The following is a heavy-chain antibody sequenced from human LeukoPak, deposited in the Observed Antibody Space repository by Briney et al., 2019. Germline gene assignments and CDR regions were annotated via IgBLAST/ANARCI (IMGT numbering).Heavy chain of an antibody. CDR3: ARDYVYAFDY. CDR2: ISGDGNAK. D-gene: IGHD2/OR15-2a*01. Sequence: GGSLRLSCAASGFSFSSYSINWVRQAPGKGVEWVSYISGDGNAKHYTDSVKGRFTISRDNAKNALYLQMNSLRAEDTVVYFCARDYVYAFDYWGQGTLVTVSS. CDR1: GFSFSSYS. V-gene: IGHV3-48*01. J-gene: IGHJ4*02.